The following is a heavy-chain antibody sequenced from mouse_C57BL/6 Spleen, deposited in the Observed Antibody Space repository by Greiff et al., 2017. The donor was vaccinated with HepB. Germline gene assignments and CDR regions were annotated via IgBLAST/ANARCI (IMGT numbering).Heavy chain of an antibody. CDR1: GYTFTSYG. D-gene: IGHD3-3*01. J-gene: IGHJ1*03. V-gene: IGHV1-81*01. CDR3: ARTGLGYVDV. CDR2: IYPRSGNN. Sequence: QVQLKQSGAELARPGASVKLSSKASGYTFTSYGLSWVKQRTGQGLEWIGEIYPRSGNNYYNEKFKGKATLTADKSSSTAYMVLRSLTSEDSAVYFCARTGLGYVDVCGTGATVTVSS.